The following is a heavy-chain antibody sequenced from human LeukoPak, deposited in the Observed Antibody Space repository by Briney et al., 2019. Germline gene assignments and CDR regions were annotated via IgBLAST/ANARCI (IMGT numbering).Heavy chain of an antibody. CDR3: AREVVGVSLDY. V-gene: IGHV1-46*01. J-gene: IGHJ4*02. Sequence: ASVKVSCKASGYTFTAYYIHWVRQAPGQGLEWMGIINPNGGSTNYAQNFQDRVTMTRDTSTSTVYMELSSLRSEDTAVYYCAREVVGVSLDYWGQGTLLTVSS. D-gene: IGHD1-26*01. CDR1: GYTFTAYY. CDR2: INPNGGST.